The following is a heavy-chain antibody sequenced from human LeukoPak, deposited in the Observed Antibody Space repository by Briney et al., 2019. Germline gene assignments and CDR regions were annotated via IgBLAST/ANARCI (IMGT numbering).Heavy chain of an antibody. D-gene: IGHD3-10*01. J-gene: IGHJ6*03. CDR3: ARSGPYYYHYLDV. CDR1: GYSITSGYY. CDR2: VYHNGGT. Sequence: PAETLSLTCTVSGYSITSGYYWVWIRQPPGQGLEWIGAVYHNGGTYYNPSLKSRVTISVDTSKNLFSLHLYSVTAADTAVYFCARSGPYYYHYLDVWGKGTTVTVSS. V-gene: IGHV4-38-2*02.